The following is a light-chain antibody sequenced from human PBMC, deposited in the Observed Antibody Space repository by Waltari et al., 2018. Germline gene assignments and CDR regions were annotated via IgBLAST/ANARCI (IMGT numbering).Light chain of an antibody. J-gene: IGLJ2*01. V-gene: IGLV2-14*02. CDR3: CSYTNTHVV. CDR1: SSDVGSYNL. Sequence: QSALTQPASVSGPPGQSITISCTGISSDVGSYNLVSWYQQHPGKAPQLIIYEASKRPSGVSSRFSGSKSGNTASLTISGLQAEDEGDYYCCSYTNTHVVFGGGTKLTVL. CDR2: EAS.